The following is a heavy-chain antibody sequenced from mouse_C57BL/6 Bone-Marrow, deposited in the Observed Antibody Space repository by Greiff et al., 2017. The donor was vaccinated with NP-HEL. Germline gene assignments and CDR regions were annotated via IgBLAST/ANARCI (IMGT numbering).Heavy chain of an antibody. V-gene: IGHV1-50*01. D-gene: IGHD2-4*01. CDR3: ARENDYDVPYAMDY. Sequence: QVQLQQPGAELVKPGASVKLSCKASGYTFTSYWMQWVKQRPGQGLEWIGEIDPSDSYHNYNQKFKGKATLTVDTSSSTAYMQLSSLTSEDSAVYYCARENDYDVPYAMDYWGQGTSVTVSS. CDR2: IDPSDSYH. CDR1: GYTFTSYW. J-gene: IGHJ4*01.